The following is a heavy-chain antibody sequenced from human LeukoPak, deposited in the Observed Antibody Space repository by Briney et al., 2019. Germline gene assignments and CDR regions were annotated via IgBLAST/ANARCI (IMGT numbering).Heavy chain of an antibody. CDR3: ARDGLGYCSSTSCYTFDY. D-gene: IGHD2-2*02. CDR1: GFTFSTYW. CDR2: ISSSSSYI. Sequence: GGSLRLSCAASGFTFSTYWMSWVRQAPGKGLEWVSSISSSSSYIYYADSVKGRFTISRDNAKNSLYLQMNSLRAEDTAVYYCARDGLGYCSSTSCYTFDYWGQGTLVTVSS. J-gene: IGHJ4*02. V-gene: IGHV3-21*01.